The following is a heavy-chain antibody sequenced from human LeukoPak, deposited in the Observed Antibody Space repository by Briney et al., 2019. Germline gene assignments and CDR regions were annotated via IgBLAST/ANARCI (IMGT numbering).Heavy chain of an antibody. V-gene: IGHV3-73*01. CDR1: GFTFSGSA. J-gene: IGHJ4*02. Sequence: HAGGSLRLSCAASGFTFSGSAMHWVRQASGKGLEWVGRIRSKANSYATAYAASVKGRFTISRDDSKNTAYLQMNSLKTEDTAVYYCTRRHFWSGYEYWGQGTLVAVSS. CDR2: IRSKANSYAT. CDR3: TRRHFWSGYEY. D-gene: IGHD3-3*02.